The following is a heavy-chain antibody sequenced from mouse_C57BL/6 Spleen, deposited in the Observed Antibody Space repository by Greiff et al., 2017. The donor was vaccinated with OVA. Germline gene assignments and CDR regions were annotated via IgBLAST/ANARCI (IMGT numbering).Heavy chain of an antibody. V-gene: IGHV10-1*01. J-gene: IGHJ3*01. D-gene: IGHD2-4*01. Sequence: EVQLVESGGGLVQPKGSLKLSCAASGFSFNTYAMNWVRQAPGKGLEWVARIRSKSNNYATYYADSVKDRFTISRDDSESMLYLQMNNLKTEDTAMYYCVRFYDYEFAYWGQGTLVTVSA. CDR3: VRFYDYEFAY. CDR2: IRSKSNNYAT. CDR1: GFSFNTYA.